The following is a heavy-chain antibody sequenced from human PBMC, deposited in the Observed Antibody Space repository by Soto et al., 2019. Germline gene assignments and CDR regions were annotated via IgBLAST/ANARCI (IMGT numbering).Heavy chain of an antibody. CDR3: ARSMTGPHYYYYMDV. J-gene: IGHJ6*03. CDR2: IYYSGST. Sequence: QVQLQESGPGLVKPSQTLSLTCTVSGGSISSGGYYWSWIRQHPGKGLEWIGYIYYSGSTYYNPSLKSRVTISVDTSKNPFSLKLSSVTAADTAVYYCARSMTGPHYYYYMDVWGKGTTVTVSS. D-gene: IGHD3-9*01. CDR1: GGSISSGGYY. V-gene: IGHV4-31*03.